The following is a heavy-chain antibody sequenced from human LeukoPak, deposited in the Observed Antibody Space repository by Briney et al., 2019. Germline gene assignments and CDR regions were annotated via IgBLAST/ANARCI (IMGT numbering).Heavy chain of an antibody. CDR2: IYTSDTS. J-gene: IGHJ5*02. Sequence: PSETLSLTCTVSGGSISSYYWSWIRQPAGKGLEWIGHIYTSDTSNYNPSLKSRVTMSVDTSKNQFSLKLSSVTAADTAVYYCARLRSYGSGSYPMTGNWFDPWGQGTLVTVSS. CDR1: GGSISSYY. CDR3: ARLRSYGSGSYPMTGNWFDP. D-gene: IGHD3-10*01. V-gene: IGHV4-4*07.